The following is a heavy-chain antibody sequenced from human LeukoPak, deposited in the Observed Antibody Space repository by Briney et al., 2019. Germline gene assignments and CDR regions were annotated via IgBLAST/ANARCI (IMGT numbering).Heavy chain of an antibody. CDR2: ITKKTAI. Sequence: PGGSLRLSCAASGFSVSDYYMNWIRQSPGKGLEWVSHITKKTAIEYADSVKGRFTISRDNANNLLLLQMDSLRPEDTAVYYCARGTYYSGSGPGNWFDPWGHGTLVTVSS. J-gene: IGHJ5*02. CDR3: ARGTYYSGSGPGNWFDP. CDR1: GFSVSDYY. V-gene: IGHV3-11*01. D-gene: IGHD3-10*01.